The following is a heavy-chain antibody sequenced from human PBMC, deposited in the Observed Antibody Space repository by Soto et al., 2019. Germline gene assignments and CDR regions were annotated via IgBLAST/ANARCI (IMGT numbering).Heavy chain of an antibody. J-gene: IGHJ4*02. Sequence: GGSLRLSCAASGFTFSSYSMNWVRQAPGKGLEWVSSISSSSSYTYYADSVKGRFTISRDNSKNTLYLQMNSLRAEDTAVYYCAKDLLMGMLTSRGQGTLVTVSS. CDR2: ISSSSSYT. CDR3: AKDLLMGMLTS. D-gene: IGHD2-8*01. CDR1: GFTFSSYS. V-gene: IGHV3-21*04.